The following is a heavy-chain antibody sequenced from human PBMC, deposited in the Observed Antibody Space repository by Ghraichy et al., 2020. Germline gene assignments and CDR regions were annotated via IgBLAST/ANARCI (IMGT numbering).Heavy chain of an antibody. Sequence: SETLSLTCTVSGGSISSSSYYWGWIRQPPGKGLEWIGSIYYSGSTYCNPSLKSRVTISVDTSKNQFSLKLSSVTAADTAVYYCARVRGSGSYYKSEGTDYWGQGTLVTVSS. CDR1: GGSISSSSYY. J-gene: IGHJ4*02. CDR3: ARVRGSGSYYKSEGTDY. CDR2: IYYSGST. D-gene: IGHD3-10*01. V-gene: IGHV4-39*07.